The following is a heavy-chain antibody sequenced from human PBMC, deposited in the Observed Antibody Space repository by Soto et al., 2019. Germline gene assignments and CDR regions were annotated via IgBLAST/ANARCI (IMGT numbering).Heavy chain of an antibody. J-gene: IGHJ4*02. CDR3: ARDRSGGTTFYFDY. CDR1: GGYISSYY. Sequence: QVHLQESGPGLVKPSETLSLTCTVSGGYISSYYWRWIRQPPGKGLEWIGYIYYSGSTNYNPSLKNRSTISVATSKNQRSLKLSSVTAADTAVYYCARDRSGGTTFYFDYWGQGTLVTVSS. D-gene: IGHD1-7*01. V-gene: IGHV4-59*01. CDR2: IYYSGST.